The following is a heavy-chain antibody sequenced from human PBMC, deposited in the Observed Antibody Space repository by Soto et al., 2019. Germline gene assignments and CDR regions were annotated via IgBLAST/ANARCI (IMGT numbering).Heavy chain of an antibody. CDR3: ARGSKYYYDSSGQIGY. D-gene: IGHD3-22*01. J-gene: IGHJ4*02. Sequence: QVQLQQWGAGLLKPSETLSLTCAVYGGSFSGYYWSWIRQPPGKGLEWIGEINHSGSTNYNPSLKSRVTISVDTSKNLFSLKLSSVTAADTAVYYCARGSKYYYDSSGQIGYWGQGTLVTVSS. CDR2: INHSGST. CDR1: GGSFSGYY. V-gene: IGHV4-34*01.